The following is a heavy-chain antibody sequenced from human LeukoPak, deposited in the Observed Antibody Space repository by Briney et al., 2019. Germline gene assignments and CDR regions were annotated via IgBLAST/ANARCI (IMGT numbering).Heavy chain of an antibody. CDR3: AKDSAKKYDDY. CDR2: ISYDGTNK. V-gene: IGHV3-30*18. D-gene: IGHD2/OR15-2a*01. CDR1: GFTFSSYG. J-gene: IGHJ4*02. Sequence: GGSLRLSCAASGFTFSSYGMHWVRQAPGKGLEWVAFISYDGTNKYYADSVRGRFTISRDNSKNTLFLQMNSLRAEDTAVYYCAKDSAKKYDDYWGQGTLVTVSS.